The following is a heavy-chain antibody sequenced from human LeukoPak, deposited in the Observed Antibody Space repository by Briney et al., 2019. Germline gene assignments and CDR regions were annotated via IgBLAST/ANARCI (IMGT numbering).Heavy chain of an antibody. D-gene: IGHD2-15*01. V-gene: IGHV4-39*01. CDR1: GGSISSSSYY. CDR3: ARRVCSGGSCPFDY. Sequence: SETLSLTCTVSGGSISSSSYYWDWIRQPPGKGLEWIGTIYYSGDTYYNPSLKSLVTISVDTSKNQFSLKLSSVTAADTAVYYCARRVCSGGSCPFDYWGQGTLVTVSS. J-gene: IGHJ4*02. CDR2: IYYSGDT.